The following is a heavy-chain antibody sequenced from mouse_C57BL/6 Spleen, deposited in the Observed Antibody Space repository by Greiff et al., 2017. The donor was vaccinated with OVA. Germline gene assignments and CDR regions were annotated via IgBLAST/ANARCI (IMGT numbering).Heavy chain of an antibody. Sequence: EVQLVESGGGLVQPKGSLKLSCAASGFSFNTYAMNWVRQAPGKGLEWVARIRSKSNNYATYYADSVKDLCTSSRYDSESTLDLHMNNLQTEDTAMYFFVRERRSSGYVLYDYWGPGTTPTVSS. D-gene: IGHD3-2*02. J-gene: IGHJ2*01. V-gene: IGHV10-1*01. CDR1: GFSFNTYA. CDR3: VRERRSSGYVLYDY. CDR2: IRSKSNNYAT.